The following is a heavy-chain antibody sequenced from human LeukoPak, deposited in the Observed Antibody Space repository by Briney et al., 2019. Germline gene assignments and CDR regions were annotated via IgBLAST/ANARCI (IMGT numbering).Heavy chain of an antibody. V-gene: IGHV3-53*01. D-gene: IGHD2-15*01. CDR3: ASQYCSGGSCYSYYYYGMDV. CDR2: IYSGGST. CDR1: GFTVSSNY. Sequence: GGSLRLSCAASGFTVSSNYMSWVRQAPGKGLEWVSVIYSGGSTYYANSVKGRFTISRDNSKNTLYLQMNSLRAEDTAVYYCASQYCSGGSCYSYYYYGMDVWGQGTTVTVSS. J-gene: IGHJ6*02.